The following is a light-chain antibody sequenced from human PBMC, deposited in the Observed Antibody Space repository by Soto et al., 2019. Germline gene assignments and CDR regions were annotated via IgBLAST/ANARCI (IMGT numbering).Light chain of an antibody. CDR2: DVY. V-gene: IGLV2-14*01. Sequence: QSALTQPASVSGSPGQSITISCTGTSSDVGGYNYVSWFQQHPGKAPNLMIYDVYRRPSGGSYRVSGSKSGNTASLTISGLQAEDEADYYCSSYTTRSTVVFGGGTKLTVL. CDR1: SSDVGGYNY. CDR3: SSYTTRSTVV. J-gene: IGLJ2*01.